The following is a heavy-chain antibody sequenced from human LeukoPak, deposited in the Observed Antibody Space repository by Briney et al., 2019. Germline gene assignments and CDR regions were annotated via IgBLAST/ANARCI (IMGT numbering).Heavy chain of an antibody. CDR3: AKDKGTYNYGLSPFDY. V-gene: IGHV3-23*01. CDR1: GFTFSSYA. Sequence: GGSLTLFCAASGFTFSSYAMSWVRQAPGKGLEWVSAINGGNSSTYYADSVKGRFTISRDNSKNTLYLQMTGLRAEDTAVYYCAKDKGTYNYGLSPFDYWGQGTLVTVSS. J-gene: IGHJ4*02. D-gene: IGHD5-18*01. CDR2: INGGNSST.